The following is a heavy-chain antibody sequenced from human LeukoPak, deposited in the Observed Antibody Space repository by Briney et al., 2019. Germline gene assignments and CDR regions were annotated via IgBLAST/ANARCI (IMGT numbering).Heavy chain of an antibody. J-gene: IGHJ4*02. D-gene: IGHD5-12*01. CDR2: ITSTSSYI. V-gene: IGHV3-21*01. Sequence: GGSLRLPCAASGFTFSSYSFNWVRQAPGKGLEWVASITSTSSYIYYADSVQGRFAVSRDNAKNLLYLQMNSLRAEDTAVFYCVRRGPNNSGLDYWGQGTLVTVSS. CDR3: VRRGPNNSGLDY. CDR1: GFTFSSYS.